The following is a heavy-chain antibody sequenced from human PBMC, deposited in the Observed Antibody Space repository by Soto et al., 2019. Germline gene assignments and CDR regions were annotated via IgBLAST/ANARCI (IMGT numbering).Heavy chain of an antibody. CDR3: ATIFEYCDFWSGLDY. D-gene: IGHD3-3*01. CDR2: FDPEDGET. V-gene: IGHV1-24*01. Sequence: GASVKVSCKVSGYTLTELSMHWVRQAPGKGLEWMGGFDPEDGETIYAQKFQGRVTMTEDTSTDTAYMELSSLRSEDTAVYYCATIFEYCDFWSGLDYWGQGTLVTVSS. J-gene: IGHJ4*02. CDR1: GYTLTELS.